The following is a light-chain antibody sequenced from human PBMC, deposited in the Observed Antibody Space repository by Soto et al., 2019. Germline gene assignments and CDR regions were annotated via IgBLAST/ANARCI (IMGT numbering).Light chain of an antibody. Sequence: AIPMTQSPSSLSASVGDRVTMTCREIKDFKDDLSWYQQRPGRAPKLLVFAASRLEGGVPARFSGSYSGRDFTLTISGLQPDDFATYYCQQVNNYPLTFGGGTKVEIK. CDR1: KDFKDD. CDR3: QQVNNYPLT. V-gene: IGKV1-6*01. J-gene: IGKJ4*01. CDR2: AAS.